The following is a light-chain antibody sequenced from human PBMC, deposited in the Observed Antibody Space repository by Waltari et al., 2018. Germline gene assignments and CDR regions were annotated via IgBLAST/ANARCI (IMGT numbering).Light chain of an antibody. V-gene: IGLV2-14*01. J-gene: IGLJ2*01. Sequence: QSALTQPASVSGSPGQSITISCTGTSSDVGGYNYVSWYQQHPGQAPKLMIYDVSKRPSGVSNRFSGSNSGNTASLTISGLQAEDEADYYCSSYTSSSTVVFGGGTKLTVL. CDR2: DVS. CDR3: SSYTSSSTVV. CDR1: SSDVGGYNY.